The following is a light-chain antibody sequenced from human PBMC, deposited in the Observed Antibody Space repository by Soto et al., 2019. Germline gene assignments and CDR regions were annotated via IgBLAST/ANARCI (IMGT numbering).Light chain of an antibody. V-gene: IGLV7-43*01. CDR3: LLYYGDTRDVV. Sequence: QAVVTQEPSLTVSPGGTVTITCASSTGAVTSGNYPSWFQQKPGQAPRALIYSTVDKYSWTPARFSGSLLGDKAALTLSGVQPEDEAEYYCLLYYGDTRDVVFGGGTKLTVL. CDR2: STV. CDR1: TGAVTSGNY. J-gene: IGLJ2*01.